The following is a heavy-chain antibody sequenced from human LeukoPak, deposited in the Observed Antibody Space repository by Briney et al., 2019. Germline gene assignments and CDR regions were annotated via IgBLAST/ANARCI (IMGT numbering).Heavy chain of an antibody. J-gene: IGHJ4*02. CDR3: ARERDSSPGYFDY. D-gene: IGHD6-19*01. CDR1: GFTFSSYW. V-gene: IGHV3-7*01. Sequence: GGSLRLSCAASGFTFSSYWMSWVRQAPGKGLEWVANIKQDGSEKYYVDSVKGRFTISRDNAKNSLYLQMNSLRAEDTAVYYCARERDSSPGYFDYWGQGTLVTVSS. CDR2: IKQDGSEK.